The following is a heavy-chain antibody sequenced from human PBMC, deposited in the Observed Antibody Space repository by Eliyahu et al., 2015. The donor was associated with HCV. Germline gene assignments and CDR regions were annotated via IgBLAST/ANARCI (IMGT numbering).Heavy chain of an antibody. Sequence: EVQLVQSXAXVXKPGESLTISCKASGXTFXSXWISWVRQMPGKGLEWMGRIDPSDSYSDYSPSFQGHVTISLDRAISTAYLQWSSLKASDTAMYHCAREPDCGSGSCYSLFGIWGQGTMVTVSS. CDR2: IDPSDSYS. CDR3: AREPDCGSGSCYSLFGI. J-gene: IGHJ3*02. V-gene: IGHV5-10-1*01. D-gene: IGHD2-15*01. CDR1: GXTFXSXW.